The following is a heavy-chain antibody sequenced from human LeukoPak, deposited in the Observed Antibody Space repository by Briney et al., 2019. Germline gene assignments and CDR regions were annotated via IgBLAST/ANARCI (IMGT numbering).Heavy chain of an antibody. Sequence: GESRKISCKGSGYSFTSYWISWVRQMPGKGLEWMGIIYPGDSDTRYSPSFQGQVTISADKSISTAYLQWSSLQASDTAMYYCARASSSFDNAFDIWGQGTMVTVSS. CDR3: ARASSSFDNAFDI. CDR1: GYSFTSYW. CDR2: IYPGDSDT. D-gene: IGHD6-6*01. J-gene: IGHJ3*02. V-gene: IGHV5-51*01.